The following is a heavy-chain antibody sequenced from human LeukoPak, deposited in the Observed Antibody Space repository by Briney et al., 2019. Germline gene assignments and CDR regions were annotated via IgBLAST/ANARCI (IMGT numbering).Heavy chain of an antibody. V-gene: IGHV3-33*06. CDR3: AKDKYSGSYIHY. CDR1: GFTFSSYG. CDR2: IWYDGSNK. Sequence: GGSLRLSCAASGFTFSSYGMHWVRQAPGKGLEWVAVIWYDGSNKYYADSVKGRFTISRDNSKNTLYLQMNSPRAEDTAVYYCAKDKYSGSYIHYWGQGTLVTVSS. D-gene: IGHD1-26*01. J-gene: IGHJ4*02.